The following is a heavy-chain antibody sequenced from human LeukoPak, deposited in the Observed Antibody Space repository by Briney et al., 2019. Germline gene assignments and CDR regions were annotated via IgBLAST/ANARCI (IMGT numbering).Heavy chain of an antibody. D-gene: IGHD3-22*01. Sequence: GRSLRLSCAASGFTFSSYAMHWVRQAPGKGLEWVAVISYDGSNKYYADSVKGRFTISRDNSKNTLYLQMNSLRAEDTAVYYCAREGDSYYDSSGSKAEGFDYWGQGTLVTVSS. CDR3: AREGDSYYDSSGSKAEGFDY. V-gene: IGHV3-30-3*01. J-gene: IGHJ4*02. CDR2: ISYDGSNK. CDR1: GFTFSSYA.